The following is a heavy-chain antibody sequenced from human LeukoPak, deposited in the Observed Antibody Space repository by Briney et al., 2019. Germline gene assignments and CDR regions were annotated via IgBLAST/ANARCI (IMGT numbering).Heavy chain of an antibody. CDR1: GGSISSSSYY. Sequence: PSETLSLTCTVSGGSISSSSYYWGWVRQPPGKGLEWVGSIYYSGSTYYNPSLKSRVTISVDTSKNQFSLKLSSVTAADTAVYYCARDYGDLNYWGQGNLITVSS. D-gene: IGHD4-17*01. V-gene: IGHV4-39*01. CDR2: IYYSGST. J-gene: IGHJ4*02. CDR3: ARDYGDLNY.